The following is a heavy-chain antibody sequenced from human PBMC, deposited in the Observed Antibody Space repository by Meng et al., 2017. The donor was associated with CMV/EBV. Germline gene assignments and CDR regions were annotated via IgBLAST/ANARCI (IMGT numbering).Heavy chain of an antibody. V-gene: IGHV3-73*01. J-gene: IGHJ6*02. CDR1: GFTFSGSA. CDR2: IRSKANSYAT. D-gene: IGHD6-19*01. Sequence: GGSLRLSCAASGFTFSGSAMHWVRQASGKGLEWVSRIRSKANSYATAYAASVKGRFTISRDDSKNTAYLQMNSLKTEDTAVYYCTRIAVAGPYYYYGMDVWGQGTTVTVSS. CDR3: TRIAVAGPYYYYGMDV.